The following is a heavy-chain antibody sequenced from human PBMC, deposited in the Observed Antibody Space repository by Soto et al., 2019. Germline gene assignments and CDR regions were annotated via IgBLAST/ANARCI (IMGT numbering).Heavy chain of an antibody. J-gene: IGHJ4*02. D-gene: IGHD1-26*01. CDR2: TYYRSKWYY. CDR3: ARSRDCNSATCLNDY. CDR1: GDSVSSNSAA. Sequence: SQTLSLTCAISGDSVSSNSAARNWIRQSPSRGLEWLGRTYYRSKWYYNYAVPVKSRITINPDTSKNQFSLQLNSVTPEDTAVYFCARSRDCNSATCLNDYWGPGTLVTVSS. V-gene: IGHV6-1*01.